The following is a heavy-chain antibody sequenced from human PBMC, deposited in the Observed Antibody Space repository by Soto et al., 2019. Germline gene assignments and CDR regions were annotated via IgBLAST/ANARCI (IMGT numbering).Heavy chain of an antibody. CDR1: GYAFTSYG. V-gene: IGHV1-18*01. D-gene: IGHD3-22*01. CDR2: ISAYNGNT. J-gene: IGHJ4*02. Sequence: ASVKVSCKASGYAFTSYGISWVRQAPGQGLEWMGWISAYNGNTNYAQKLQGRVTMTTDTSTSTAYMELRSLRSDDTAVYYCARSWGYSSGYWSLDYWGQGTLVTVSS. CDR3: ARSWGYSSGYWSLDY.